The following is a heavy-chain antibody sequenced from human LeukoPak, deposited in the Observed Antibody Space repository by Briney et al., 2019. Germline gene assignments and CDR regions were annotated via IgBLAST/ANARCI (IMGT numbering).Heavy chain of an antibody. CDR2: ISYDGSNK. CDR3: ARDRVRIAVAGTFDY. Sequence: GGSLRLSCAASGFTFSSYAMHWVRQAPGKGLEWVAVISYDGSNKYYADSVKGRFTISRDNSKNTLYPQMNSLRAEDTAVYYCARDRVRIAVAGTFDYWGQGTLVTVSS. D-gene: IGHD6-19*01. J-gene: IGHJ4*02. CDR1: GFTFSSYA. V-gene: IGHV3-30*04.